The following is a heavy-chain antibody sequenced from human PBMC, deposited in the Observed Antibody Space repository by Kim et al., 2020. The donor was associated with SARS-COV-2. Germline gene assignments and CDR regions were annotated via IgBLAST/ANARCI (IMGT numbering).Heavy chain of an antibody. J-gene: IGHJ6*01. CDR3: ARDSEATVTTVGAYGMDV. CDR2: IWYDGSNK. Sequence: GGSLRLSCAASGFRFSGYDIHWVRQAPGKGLEWMAVIWYDGSNKFYADSVKGRFTISKDFAENTVFLQMNSLRAEDTAIYYCARDSEATVTTVGAYGMDV. CDR1: GFRFSGYD. D-gene: IGHD4-17*01. V-gene: IGHV3-33*01.